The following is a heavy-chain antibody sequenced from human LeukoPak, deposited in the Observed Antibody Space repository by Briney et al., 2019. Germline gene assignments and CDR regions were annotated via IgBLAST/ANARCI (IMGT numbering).Heavy chain of an antibody. CDR2: VTSDGSGT. V-gene: IGHV3-74*01. J-gene: IGHJ4*02. D-gene: IGHD3-9*01. CDR3: ARNNIFLDY. CDR1: GFAFTRDW. Sequence: GGSLRLSCAGSGFAFTRDWLHWVRQAPGKGLVWVSRVTSDGSGTSYADSVKGRFTISRDNAKNSVYLQMNSLRVEDTAVYYCARNNIFLDYWGQGILVTVSS.